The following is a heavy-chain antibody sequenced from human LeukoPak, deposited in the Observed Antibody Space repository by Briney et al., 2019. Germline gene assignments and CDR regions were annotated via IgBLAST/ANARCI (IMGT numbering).Heavy chain of an antibody. V-gene: IGHV4-59*12. J-gene: IGHJ3*02. D-gene: IGHD2-2*01. CDR2: IYYRVST. CDR3: PGRVVVRKAFDI. CDR1: GGSISSAH. Sequence: SETLSLTCTVAGGSISSAHWSWIRQPPGKGLEWIGYIYYRVSTNYNPSLKSRVTISLDTPKNQFSLKRSSLTAADTPVYYFPGRVVVRKAFDIWGQRTMVTVSS.